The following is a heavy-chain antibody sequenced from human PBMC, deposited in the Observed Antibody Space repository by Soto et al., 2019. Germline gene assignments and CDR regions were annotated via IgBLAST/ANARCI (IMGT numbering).Heavy chain of an antibody. CDR2: ISAYNGNT. CDR1: GYTFTSYG. Sequence: VKVSCKSSGYTFTSYGISWVRQAPGQGLEWMGWISAYNGNTNYAQKLQGRVTMTTDTSTSTAYMELRSLRSDDTAVYYCARDWATRNAEYFQHWGQGTLVTVSS. V-gene: IGHV1-18*01. J-gene: IGHJ1*01. D-gene: IGHD2-15*01. CDR3: ARDWATRNAEYFQH.